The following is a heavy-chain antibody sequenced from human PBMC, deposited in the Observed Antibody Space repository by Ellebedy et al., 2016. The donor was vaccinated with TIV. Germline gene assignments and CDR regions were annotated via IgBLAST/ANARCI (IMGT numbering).Heavy chain of an antibody. D-gene: IGHD3-22*01. CDR2: ISWDGGST. CDR3: AKGRGGGSDTSAPRYYFDY. J-gene: IGHJ4*02. V-gene: IGHV3-43*01. CDR1: GFTFDDYT. Sequence: GESLKISCAASGFTFDDYTMHWVRQAPGKGLEWVSLISWDGGSTYYADSVKGRFTISRDNSKNSLYLQMNSLRAEDTAVYYCAKGRGGGSDTSAPRYYFDYWGLGTLVTVSS.